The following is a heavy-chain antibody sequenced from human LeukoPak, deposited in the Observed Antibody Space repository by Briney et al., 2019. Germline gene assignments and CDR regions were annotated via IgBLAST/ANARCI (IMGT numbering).Heavy chain of an antibody. V-gene: IGHV3-23*01. CDR1: GFTFSSYA. D-gene: IGHD2-15*01. CDR3: VVAATPGYGMDV. CDR2: ISGCGGST. Sequence: GGSLRLSCAASGFTFSSYAMSWVRQAPGKELEGVSAISGCGGSTYYADSVQGRFTISRDNSKNTLYLQMNSLRAEDTAVYYCVVAATPGYGMDVWGQGTTVTVSS. J-gene: IGHJ6*02.